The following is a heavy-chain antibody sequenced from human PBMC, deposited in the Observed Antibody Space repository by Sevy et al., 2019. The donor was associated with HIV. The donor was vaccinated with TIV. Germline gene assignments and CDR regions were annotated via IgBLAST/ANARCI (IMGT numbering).Heavy chain of an antibody. CDR3: AKEYSYGYFFDY. CDR1: GFTFSSYG. D-gene: IGHD5-18*01. V-gene: IGHV3-30*02. J-gene: IGHJ4*02. Sequence: GGSLRLSCAASGFTFSSYGMHWVRQAPGKGLEWVAFIRYDGNNKYYADSVKGRFTISRDNSKNTLYLQMNSLRAEETAVYYCAKEYSYGYFFDYWGQGTLVTVSS. CDR2: IRYDGNNK.